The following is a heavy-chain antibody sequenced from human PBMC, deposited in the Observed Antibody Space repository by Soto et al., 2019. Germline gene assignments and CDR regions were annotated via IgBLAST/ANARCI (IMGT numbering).Heavy chain of an antibody. V-gene: IGHV3-23*01. Sequence: GGSLRLSCAASGFTFSSYAVSWVRQAPGQGLEWVSAISGSGGSTYYADSVKGRFTISRDNSKNTLYLQMNSLRAEDTAVYYCAKAEYYYDSSGYSPYHYWGQGTLVTVSS. D-gene: IGHD3-22*01. CDR1: GFTFSSYA. J-gene: IGHJ4*02. CDR2: ISGSGGST. CDR3: AKAEYYYDSSGYSPYHY.